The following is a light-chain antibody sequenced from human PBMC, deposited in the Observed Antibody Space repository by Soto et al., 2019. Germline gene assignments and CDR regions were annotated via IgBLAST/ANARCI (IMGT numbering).Light chain of an antibody. CDR3: QQYNHYWT. J-gene: IGKJ1*01. CDR1: QSLSSW. CDR2: NAS. Sequence: DIQMTQSPSTLAASVGDRVTITCRASQSLSSWLAGYQQKPGKAPKLLIYNASSLESGVPSRFSGSGSGTEFPLTISRLQTDDFETYYCQQYNHYWTFGQGTKVEIK. V-gene: IGKV1-5*01.